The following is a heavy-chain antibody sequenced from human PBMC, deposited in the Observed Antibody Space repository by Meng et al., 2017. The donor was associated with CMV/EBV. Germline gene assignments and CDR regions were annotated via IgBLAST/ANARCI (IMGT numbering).Heavy chain of an antibody. CDR3: ARSIGEIVVVPAGLFY. Sequence: SVTVSCKASGYTFTGDYMHWVRQAPGQGLEWMGWINPNIGGTNYAQKFQGRVTMTWDTSISTAYMELSRLGSDVTAVYYCARSIGEIVVVPAGLFYWGQGTLVTVSS. D-gene: IGHD2-2*01. CDR1: GYTFTGDY. CDR2: INPNIGGT. V-gene: IGHV1-2*02. J-gene: IGHJ4*02.